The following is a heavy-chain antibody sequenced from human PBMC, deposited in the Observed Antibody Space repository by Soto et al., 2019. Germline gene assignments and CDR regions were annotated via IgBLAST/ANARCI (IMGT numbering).Heavy chain of an antibody. Sequence: SETLSLTCAVYGGSFSGYYWSWIRQPPGKGLEWIGEINHSGSTNYNPSLKSRVTISVDTSKNQFSLKLSSVTAADTAVYYCARGRRGYSYGYSGYWGQGXLVTVYS. J-gene: IGHJ4*02. CDR1: GGSFSGYY. CDR2: INHSGST. V-gene: IGHV4-34*01. CDR3: ARGRRGYSYGYSGY. D-gene: IGHD5-18*01.